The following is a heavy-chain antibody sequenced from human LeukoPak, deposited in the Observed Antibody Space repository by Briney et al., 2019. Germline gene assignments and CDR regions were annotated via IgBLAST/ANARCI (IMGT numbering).Heavy chain of an antibody. V-gene: IGHV4-30-4*08. CDR2: IYYSGNT. CDR3: ARDVSSTLILDY. CDR1: GGSLSSGDYY. D-gene: IGHD2-21*01. Sequence: PSQTLSLTCTVSGGSLSSGDYYWSWIRQPPGKGLEWIGYIYYSGNTYYNPSLKSRVTMSVDTSKNQFSLKLNSVTAADTAVYYCARDVSSTLILDYWGQGTLVTASS. J-gene: IGHJ4*02.